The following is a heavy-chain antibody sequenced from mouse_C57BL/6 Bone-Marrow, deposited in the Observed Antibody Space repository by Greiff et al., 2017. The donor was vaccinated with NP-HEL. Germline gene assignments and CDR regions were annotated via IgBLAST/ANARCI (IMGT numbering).Heavy chain of an antibody. Sequence: QVQLQQSGAELARPGASVKLSCKASGYTFTSYGISWVKQRTGQGLEWIGEIYPRSGNTYYNEKFKGQATLTADKSSSTAYMELRSLTSEDSAVYFCARSEAIYYGSSYGYAMDYWGLGTSVTVSS. J-gene: IGHJ4*01. CDR2: IYPRSGNT. CDR1: GYTFTSYG. D-gene: IGHD1-1*01. CDR3: ARSEAIYYGSSYGYAMDY. V-gene: IGHV1-81*01.